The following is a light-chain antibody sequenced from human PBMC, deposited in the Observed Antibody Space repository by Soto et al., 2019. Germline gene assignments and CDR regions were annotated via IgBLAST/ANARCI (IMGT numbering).Light chain of an antibody. Sequence: QPVLTQPPSVSGAPGQRVTISCTGSSSNIGAGYDVHWYQQLPGTAPKLLMYANSNRPSGVPDRFSGSKSGTSASLAITGLQAEDEADYYCQSYDTSLSVVFGGGTKRTVL. CDR2: ANS. J-gene: IGLJ2*01. CDR1: SSNIGAGYD. CDR3: QSYDTSLSVV. V-gene: IGLV1-40*01.